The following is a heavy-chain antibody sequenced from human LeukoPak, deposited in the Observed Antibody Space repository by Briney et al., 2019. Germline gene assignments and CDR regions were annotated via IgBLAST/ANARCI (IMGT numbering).Heavy chain of an antibody. CDR2: IYTSGST. CDR3: ARGRTGSYYAADS. V-gene: IGHV4-4*07. J-gene: IGHJ4*02. CDR1: GGSISNYY. D-gene: IGHD1-26*01. Sequence: SETLTLTCTVSGGSISNYYWNWLRQPAGKRREWIGRIYTSGSTNYNPSLKSRVTMSIDTAKNQYSLKLSSVTAADTAVYYCARGRTGSYYAADSWGQGTLVTVSS.